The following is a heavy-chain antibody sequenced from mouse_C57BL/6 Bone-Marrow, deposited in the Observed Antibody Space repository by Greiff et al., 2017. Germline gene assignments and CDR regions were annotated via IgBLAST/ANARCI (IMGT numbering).Heavy chain of an antibody. J-gene: IGHJ2*01. Sequence: VQLQQSGAELVRPGASVKLSCTASGFNIKDDYMHWVKQRPEQGLEWIGWIDPENGDTEYASKFQGKATITADTSSNTAYLQLSSLTSEDTAVXYCTRTRGIDYWGQGTTLTVSS. V-gene: IGHV14-4*01. CDR1: GFNIKDDY. CDR2: IDPENGDT. D-gene: IGHD3-3*01. CDR3: TRTRGIDY.